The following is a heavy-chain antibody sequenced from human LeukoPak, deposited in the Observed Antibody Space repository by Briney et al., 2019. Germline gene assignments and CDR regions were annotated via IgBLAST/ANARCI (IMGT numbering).Heavy chain of an antibody. CDR3: AREAAPSGYDSYYFDY. CDR1: GYTFTSYG. D-gene: IGHD5-12*01. CDR2: ISAYNGNT. Sequence: GASVKVSCEASGYTFTSYGISWVRQAPGQGLEWMGWISAYNGNTNYAQKLQGRVTMTTDTSTSTAYMELRSLRSDDTAVYYCAREAAPSGYDSYYFDYWGQGTLVTVSS. V-gene: IGHV1-18*01. J-gene: IGHJ4*02.